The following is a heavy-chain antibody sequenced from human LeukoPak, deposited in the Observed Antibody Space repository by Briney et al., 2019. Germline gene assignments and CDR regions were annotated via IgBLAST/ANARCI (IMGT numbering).Heavy chain of an antibody. D-gene: IGHD5-12*01. Sequence: SVTLSCNASEGTFSSYGISWERHAPGQGLESVGGIIPIFDTANYAQKFQGRVTITTDESTSTAYMELSSLRSEDTAVYYCARSVDIAYYYYMDVWGKGTTVTVSS. CDR1: EGTFSSYG. V-gene: IGHV1-69*05. J-gene: IGHJ6*03. CDR3: ARSVDIAYYYYMDV. CDR2: IIPIFDTA.